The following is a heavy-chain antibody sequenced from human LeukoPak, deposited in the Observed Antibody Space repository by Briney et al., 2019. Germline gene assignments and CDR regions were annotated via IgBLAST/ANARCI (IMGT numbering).Heavy chain of an antibody. D-gene: IGHD1-7*01. CDR2: IKEDGSVH. J-gene: IGHJ4*02. CDR1: GFTLSSYW. V-gene: IGHV3-7*01. CDR3: AKWPLYSGNYYLDV. Sequence: GGSLRLSCAASGFTLSSYWTSWVRQAPGKGLEWVANIKEDGSVHYFVDSVKGRFTMSRDNAKHSLFLHMNSLRAEDSAVYYRAKWPLYSGNYYLDVWGQGTLVTVSS.